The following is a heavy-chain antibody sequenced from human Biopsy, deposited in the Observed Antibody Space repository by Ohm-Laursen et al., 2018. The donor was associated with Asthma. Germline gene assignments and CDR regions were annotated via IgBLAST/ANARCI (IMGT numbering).Heavy chain of an antibody. Sequence: SLYLSSKAPGGTFSNFAISWVRQAPGQGLEWLGGIITVFGTTNSAQKFPGRVTITADESTSTAYMEVTSLRSEDTAIYYCARCQVGYSSGWSLLLKKIYYSGMDVWGQGTTVSVSS. D-gene: IGHD6-19*01. V-gene: IGHV1-69*13. CDR1: GGTFSNFA. CDR3: ARCQVGYSSGWSLLLKKIYYSGMDV. CDR2: IITVFGTT. J-gene: IGHJ6*02.